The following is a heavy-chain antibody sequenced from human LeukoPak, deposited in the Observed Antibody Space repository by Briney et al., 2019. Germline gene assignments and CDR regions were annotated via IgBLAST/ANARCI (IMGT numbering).Heavy chain of an antibody. V-gene: IGHV4-34*01. CDR1: GGSFSGYY. J-gene: IGHJ4*02. D-gene: IGHD6-19*01. CDR2: INHSGST. CDR3: ARATKWLVQSYYFDY. Sequence: PSETLSLTCAVYGGSFSGYYWGWIRQPPGKGLEWIGEINHSGSTNYNPSLKSRVTISVDTSKNQFSLKLSSVTAADTAVYYCARATKWLVQSYYFDYWGQGTLVTVSS.